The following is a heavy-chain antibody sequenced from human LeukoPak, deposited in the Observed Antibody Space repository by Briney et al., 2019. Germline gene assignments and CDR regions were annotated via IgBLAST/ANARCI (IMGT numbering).Heavy chain of an antibody. Sequence: GESLKISCKGSGYSFTSYWIGWVRQMTGQGLEWMGIIYPGDSDTRYSPSFQGQVTISADKSISTVYLQWGSLKASDNAMYYCARRTALLWFGESHSPYDYWGQGTLVTVSS. CDR1: GYSFTSYW. D-gene: IGHD3-10*01. CDR2: IYPGDSDT. CDR3: ARRTALLWFGESHSPYDY. V-gene: IGHV5-51*01. J-gene: IGHJ4*02.